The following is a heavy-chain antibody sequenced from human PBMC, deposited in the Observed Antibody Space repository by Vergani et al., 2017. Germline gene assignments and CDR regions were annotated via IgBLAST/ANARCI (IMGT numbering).Heavy chain of an antibody. J-gene: IGHJ5*02. Sequence: QVQLQESGPGLVKPSETLSLTCTVSGAAIKDFYWSWFRQPPGKGLEWIGYVYYTGSTTYNPSLKSRVTISVDTSNNQFSLRMTSLTAADTAIYYCARSDCGATTCDLAGFDPWGQGTLVTVSS. CDR1: GAAIKDFY. CDR3: ARSDCGATTCDLAGFDP. D-gene: IGHD2-21*01. V-gene: IGHV4-59*01. CDR2: VYYTGST.